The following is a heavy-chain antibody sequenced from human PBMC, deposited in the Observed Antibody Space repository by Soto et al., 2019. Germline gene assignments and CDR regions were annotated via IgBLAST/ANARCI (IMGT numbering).Heavy chain of an antibody. CDR2: IYYSGST. D-gene: IGHD3-10*01. V-gene: IGHV4-30-4*01. Sequence: LSLTSTGAGGSSRSRDYYWSWKRQPPGKGLEWIGYIYYSGSTYYNPSLKSRVTISVDTSKNQFSLKLSSVTAADTAVYYCARESRITMVRGAMVWYFDPWGRGILVTVSP. J-gene: IGHJ2*01. CDR1: GGSSRSRDYY. CDR3: ARESRITMVRGAMVWYFDP.